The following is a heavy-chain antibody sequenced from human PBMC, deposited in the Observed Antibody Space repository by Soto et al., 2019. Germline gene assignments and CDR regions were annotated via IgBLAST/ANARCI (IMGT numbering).Heavy chain of an antibody. V-gene: IGHV4-39*01. J-gene: IGHJ4*02. Sequence: QLQLQESGPGLVKPSETLSLTCTVSGGSISSSSYYWGWIRQPPGKGLEWIGSIYYSGSTYYNPSLKSRVTISVDTSKNQFSLKLSSVTAADTAVYYCVRHSRGNWNYDYWGQGTLVTVSS. CDR3: VRHSRGNWNYDY. D-gene: IGHD1-7*01. CDR2: IYYSGST. CDR1: GGSISSSSYY.